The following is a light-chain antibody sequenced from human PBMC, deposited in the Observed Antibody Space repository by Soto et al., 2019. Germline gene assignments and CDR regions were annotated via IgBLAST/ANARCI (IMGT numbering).Light chain of an antibody. CDR1: SSDVGGYNY. Sequence: QSALTQPASVSGSPGQSITISCTGTSSDVGGYNYVSWYQQHPGKAPKLMIYDVSNRPSGVSNRFSDSKSGNTASLTISGLQAEDEAHYYCSSYTSSSTLVFGGGTKLTVL. CDR3: SSYTSSSTLV. V-gene: IGLV2-14*01. CDR2: DVS. J-gene: IGLJ2*01.